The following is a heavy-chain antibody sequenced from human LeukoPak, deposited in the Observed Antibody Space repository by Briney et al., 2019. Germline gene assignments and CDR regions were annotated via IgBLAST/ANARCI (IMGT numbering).Heavy chain of an antibody. CDR3: ARGGGYYDSSGYYDPIYYFDY. V-gene: IGHV1-18*01. CDR2: ISAYNGNT. J-gene: IGHJ4*02. Sequence: ASVKVSCKASGYTFTSYGISWVRQAPGQGLEWMGWISAYNGNTNYAQKLQGRVTMTTDTSTSTAYMELRSLRSDDTAVYYCARGGGYYDSSGYYDPIYYFDYWGQGTLVTVSS. CDR1: GYTFTSYG. D-gene: IGHD3-22*01.